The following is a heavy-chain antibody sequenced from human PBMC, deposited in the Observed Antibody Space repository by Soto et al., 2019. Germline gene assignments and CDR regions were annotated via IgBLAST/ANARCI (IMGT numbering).Heavy chain of an antibody. CDR3: ARGQLWLRTYDY. CDR1: GGAISSSSYY. Sequence: SETLSLTCTVSGGAISSSSYYCFCIREPPGKGLEWIGSIYYSGSTYYNPSLKSRVTISVDTSKNQFSLKLSSVTAADTAVYYCARGQLWLRTYDYWGQGTLVIVSS. CDR2: IYYSGST. D-gene: IGHD5-18*01. V-gene: IGHV4-39*01. J-gene: IGHJ4*02.